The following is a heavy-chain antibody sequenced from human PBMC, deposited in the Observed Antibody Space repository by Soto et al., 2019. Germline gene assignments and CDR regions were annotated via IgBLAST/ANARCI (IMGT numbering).Heavy chain of an antibody. V-gene: IGHV4-59*01. CDR1: GGSISGYY. CDR3: ARTYYDFWSGYWRWFDP. D-gene: IGHD3-3*01. J-gene: IGHJ5*02. CDR2: IYYSGST. Sequence: PETLSLTCTVSGGSISGYYWSWIRQPPGKGLEWIGYIYYSGSTNYNPSLKSRVTISIDTSKNQFSLKLSSVTAADTAVYYCARTYYDFWSGYWRWFDPWGQGTLVTVS.